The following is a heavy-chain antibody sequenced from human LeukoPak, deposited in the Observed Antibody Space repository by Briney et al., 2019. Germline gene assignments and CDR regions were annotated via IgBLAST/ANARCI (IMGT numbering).Heavy chain of an antibody. Sequence: GASVKVSCKASGGTFSSYAISWVRQAPGQGLEWMGRIIPILGIANYAQKFQGRVTITADKSTSTAYMELSSLRSEDTAVYYRARDNRLGIAVAGTGYYFDYWGQGTLVTVSS. J-gene: IGHJ4*02. D-gene: IGHD6-19*01. V-gene: IGHV1-69*04. CDR1: GGTFSSYA. CDR3: ARDNRLGIAVAGTGYYFDY. CDR2: IIPILGIA.